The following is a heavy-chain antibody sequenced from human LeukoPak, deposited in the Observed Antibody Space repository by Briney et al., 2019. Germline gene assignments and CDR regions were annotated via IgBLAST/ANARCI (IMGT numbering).Heavy chain of an antibody. J-gene: IGHJ6*02. CDR2: ISSSGSTI. V-gene: IGHV3-48*03. CDR1: GFTFSSYE. D-gene: IGHD1-1*01. Sequence: GGSLRLSCAASGFTFSSYEMNWVRQAPGKGLEWVSYISSSGSTIYYADSMKGRFTISRDNAKNSLYLQMNSLRAEDTAVYYCAREDWNQGGYYYGMDVWGQGTTVTVSS. CDR3: AREDWNQGGYYYGMDV.